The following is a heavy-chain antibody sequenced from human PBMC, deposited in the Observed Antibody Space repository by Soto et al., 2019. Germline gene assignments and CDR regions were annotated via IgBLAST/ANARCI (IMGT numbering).Heavy chain of an antibody. J-gene: IGHJ6*02. CDR3: ARDPAIYSGKFDYGLDV. CDR2: ISGSGGST. V-gene: IGHV3-23*01. D-gene: IGHD4-4*01. CDR1: GFTFSSYA. Sequence: GGSLRLSCAASGFTFSSYAMSWVRQAPGKGLEWVSAISGSGGSTYYADSVKGRFTISRDSAKNSLYLQMNSLRAEDTAVYFCARDPAIYSGKFDYGLDVWGRGTTVTVSS.